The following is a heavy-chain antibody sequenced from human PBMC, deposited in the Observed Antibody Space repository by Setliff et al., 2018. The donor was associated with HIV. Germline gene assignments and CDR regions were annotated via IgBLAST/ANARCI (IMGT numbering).Heavy chain of an antibody. J-gene: IGHJ4*02. D-gene: IGHD5-18*01. CDR3: AKERYIYGALNYFDY. V-gene: IGHV3-33*06. Sequence: GGSLRLSCAVSGFTFSSYTMDWVRQAPGKGLEWVALIYYDGSTEYYADSVKGRFTISRDNSKNTLYLQMNSLRAEDTAVYYCAKERYIYGALNYFDYWGQGTMVTVSS. CDR1: GFTFSSYT. CDR2: IYYDGSTE.